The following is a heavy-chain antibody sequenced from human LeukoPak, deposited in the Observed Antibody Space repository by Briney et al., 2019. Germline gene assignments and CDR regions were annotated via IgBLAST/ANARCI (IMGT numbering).Heavy chain of an antibody. D-gene: IGHD3-16*02. CDR1: GFTFSSYA. J-gene: IGHJ4*02. V-gene: IGHV3-30*04. CDR3: AREGPSYDYVWGSYLDY. CDR2: TSYDGSNK. Sequence: GGSLRLSCAASGFTFSSYAMHWVRQAPGKGLEWVAVTSYDGSNKYYADSVKGRFTISRDNSKNTLYLQMNSLRAEDTAVYYCAREGPSYDYVWGSYLDYWGQGTLVTVSS.